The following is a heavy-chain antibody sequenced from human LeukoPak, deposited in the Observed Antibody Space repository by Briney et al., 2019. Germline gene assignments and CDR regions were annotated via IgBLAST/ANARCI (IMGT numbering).Heavy chain of an antibody. Sequence: VASVKVSFKASGYTFTNYYIHWVRQAPGQGLEWMGIINPSGGSTSYAQKFQDRVTVTRDTSTSTVYMQLSSLRSEDTAVYYCARAMAYFYGLWGQGTLVTVSS. CDR2: INPSGGST. CDR3: ARAMAYFYGL. J-gene: IGHJ4*02. D-gene: IGHD3-10*01. CDR1: GYTFTNYY. V-gene: IGHV1-46*01.